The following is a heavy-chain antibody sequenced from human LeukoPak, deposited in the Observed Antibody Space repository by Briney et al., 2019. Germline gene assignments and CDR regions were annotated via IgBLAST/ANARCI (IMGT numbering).Heavy chain of an antibody. CDR3: TTGPFDYYGSASYLANGMDV. Sequence: GGSLRLSCAASGFTFSNAWMSWVRQAPGKGLEWVGRIKSKTDGCTTDYTAPVKGRFTISRDDSKNTLYLQMNSLKTEDTAVYYCTTGPFDYYGSASYLANGMDVWGQGTTVTVSS. D-gene: IGHD3-10*01. CDR2: IKSKTDGCTT. CDR1: GFTFSNAW. J-gene: IGHJ6*02. V-gene: IGHV3-15*01.